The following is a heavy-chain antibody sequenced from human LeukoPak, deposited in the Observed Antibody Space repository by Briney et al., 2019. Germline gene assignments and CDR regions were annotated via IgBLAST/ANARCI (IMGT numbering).Heavy chain of an antibody. CDR1: GFKVGRFW. CDR3: ARGLYYGMDV. V-gene: IGHV3-74*01. Sequence: GGSLRLFCAESGFKVGRFWMLWVRHATGERLVCVSRIRAEGAGTRCVGPEEGRYTIFRDNAKNTLYLQMNSLRAEDTAVYYCARGLYYGMDVWGQGPTVTVSS. CDR2: IRAEGAGT. J-gene: IGHJ6*02.